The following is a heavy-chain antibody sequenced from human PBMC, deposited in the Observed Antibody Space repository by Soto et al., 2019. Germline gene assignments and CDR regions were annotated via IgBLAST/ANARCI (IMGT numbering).Heavy chain of an antibody. Sequence: KFQGRVTITRDTSASAAYMELSSLSSEDTAVYYCARDFMVRFYYYYGMDVWGQGTTVTVSS. V-gene: IGHV1-3*01. J-gene: IGHJ6*02. D-gene: IGHD3-10*01. CDR3: ARDFMVRFYYYYGMDV.